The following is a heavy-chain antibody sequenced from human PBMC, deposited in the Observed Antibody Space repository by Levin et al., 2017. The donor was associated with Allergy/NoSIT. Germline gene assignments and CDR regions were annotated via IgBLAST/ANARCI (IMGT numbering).Heavy chain of an antibody. J-gene: IGHJ4*02. V-gene: IGHV3-7*01. CDR1: GFLFPSYW. CDR2: INKDGSEK. CDR3: ARVFTTNSWLEDS. Sequence: GGSLRLSCAASGFLFPSYWMSWVRQAPGKGLEWVANINKDGSEKFYLDSVKGRFTISRDNAKNSLYLQMNALRTEDTAVYFCARVFTTNSWLEDSWGQGTLVTVSS. D-gene: IGHD3-22*01.